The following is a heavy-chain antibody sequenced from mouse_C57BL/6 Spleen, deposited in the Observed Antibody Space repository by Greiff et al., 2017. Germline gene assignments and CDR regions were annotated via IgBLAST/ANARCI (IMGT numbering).Heavy chain of an antibody. J-gene: IGHJ4*01. Sequence: VQLQQSGPVLVKPGPSVKISCKASGFTFTDYYMHWVKQSHGKSLEWIGLVYPYNGGTSYNQKFKGKATLTVDTSSSTAYMELNSLTSEDSAVYDCARSTMVTNYAMDYWGQGTSVTVSS. V-gene: IGHV1-36*01. CDR3: ARSTMVTNYAMDY. CDR2: VYPYNGGT. CDR1: GFTFTDYY. D-gene: IGHD2-1*01.